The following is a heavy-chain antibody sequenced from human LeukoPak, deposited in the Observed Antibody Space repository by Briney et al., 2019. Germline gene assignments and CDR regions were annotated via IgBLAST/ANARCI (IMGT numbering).Heavy chain of an antibody. D-gene: IGHD5-12*01. CDR1: VYSISSCCY. CDR3: ARDRRGNDEFDY. V-gene: IGHV4-38-2*02. Sequence: SETLSLTCAVSVYSISSCCYWGWIRQSPGKGLEWIGSIYHSGSTHYNVSLKSRVTMSVDTSKNQFSLKLSSVTAEDTAVYYCARDRRGNDEFDYWGQGILVTVSS. J-gene: IGHJ4*02. CDR2: IYHSGST.